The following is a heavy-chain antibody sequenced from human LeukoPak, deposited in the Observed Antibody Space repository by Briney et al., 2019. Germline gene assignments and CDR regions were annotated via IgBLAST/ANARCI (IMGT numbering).Heavy chain of an antibody. CDR2: IYYSGST. CDR1: AGSISSRSYY. J-gene: IGHJ4*02. D-gene: IGHD1/OR15-1a*01. Sequence: PSETLSLTCTVSAGSISSRSYYWGWIRQPPGKGLEWIGSIYYSGSTYYNPSLKTRVTISVDTSKNQFSLKLSSVTAADTAVYYCARREQEFFDYWGQGTLVTVSS. CDR3: ARREQEFFDY. V-gene: IGHV4-39*01.